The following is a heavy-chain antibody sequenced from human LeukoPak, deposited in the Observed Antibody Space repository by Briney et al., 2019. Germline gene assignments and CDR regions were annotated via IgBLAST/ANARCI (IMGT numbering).Heavy chain of an antibody. CDR3: AKPEYSSGRSWFDP. CDR2: ISSSTTI. J-gene: IGHJ5*02. Sequence: GGSLRLSCAASGFTFSSYGMNWVRQAPGKGLEFISFISSSTTIYYADSVKGRFTISRDNSKNSLYLQMNSLRDEDTAVYYCAKPEYSSGRSWFDPWGQGTLVTVSS. V-gene: IGHV3-48*02. D-gene: IGHD6-25*01. CDR1: GFTFSSYG.